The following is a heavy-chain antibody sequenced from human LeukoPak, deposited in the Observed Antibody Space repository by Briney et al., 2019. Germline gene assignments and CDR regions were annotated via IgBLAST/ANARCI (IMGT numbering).Heavy chain of an antibody. CDR2: ISSSGSTI. CDR1: GFTFSSYE. CDR3: ARDIQTDYYYYGMDV. J-gene: IGHJ6*02. Sequence: PGVALRLSCAGSGFTFSSYEMNWGRQAPGKGLEGGSYISSSGSTIYYADSVKGRFTISRDNAKNSLYLQMNSLRAEDTAVYYCARDIQTDYYYYGMDVWGQGTTVTVSS. V-gene: IGHV3-48*03.